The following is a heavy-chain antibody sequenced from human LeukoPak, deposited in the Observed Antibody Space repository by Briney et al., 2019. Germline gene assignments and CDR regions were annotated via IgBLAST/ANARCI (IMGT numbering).Heavy chain of an antibody. J-gene: IGHJ4*02. CDR3: AKGLTMIVVVIGYFDY. CDR1: GFTFSSYA. D-gene: IGHD3-22*01. V-gene: IGHV3-23*01. CDR2: ISGSGGST. Sequence: PGGSLRLACAASGFTFSSYAMSWVRQAPGKGLEWVSAISGSGGSTYYADSVKGRFTISRDNSKNTLYLQMNSLRAEDTAVYYCAKGLTMIVVVIGYFDYWGQGTLVTVSS.